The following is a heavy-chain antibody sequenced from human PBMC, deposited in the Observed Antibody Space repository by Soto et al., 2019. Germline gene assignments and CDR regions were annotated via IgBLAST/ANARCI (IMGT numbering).Heavy chain of an antibody. D-gene: IGHD1-7*01. V-gene: IGHV6-1*01. CDR2: TYYRSKRTS. CDR3: ASSVPGTTYHGMDV. J-gene: IGHJ6*02. CDR1: GANVSSNSAA. Sequence: QLQQSGPRLVKPSQTLSLTCVISGANVSSNSAAWNWIRQSPSRGLEWLGRTYYRSKRTSDYAASVKSRITIKPETSKNQFSLQVNSVTPEDTAVYFCASSVPGTTYHGMDVWGQGTTVTVSS.